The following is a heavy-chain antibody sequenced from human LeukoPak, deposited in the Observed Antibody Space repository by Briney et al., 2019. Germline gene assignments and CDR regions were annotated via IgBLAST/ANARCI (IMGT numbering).Heavy chain of an antibody. D-gene: IGHD5-24*01. CDR2: VYDTGRT. CDR3: ARVRNYLDAFDL. J-gene: IGHJ3*01. V-gene: IGHV4-59*01. Sequence: SETLSLTCTVSGDSISSYYWSWIRQPPGKGLEWVGYVYDTGRTNYNPSLKSRLTISVDTSKNQFSLKLSSVTAADTAIYFCARVRNYLDAFDLWGQGTMVIVSS. CDR1: GDSISSYY.